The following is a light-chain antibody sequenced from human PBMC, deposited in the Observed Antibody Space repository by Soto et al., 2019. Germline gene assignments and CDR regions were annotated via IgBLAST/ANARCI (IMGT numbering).Light chain of an antibody. CDR2: GAS. CDR3: QQYGSSPPIT. J-gene: IGKJ5*01. Sequence: EIVLTQSPGTLSLSPGERATLSCRASQSVSSSYLAWYQQKPGQAPRLLIYGASSRATGIPDRFSGSGSGTDFTLTISRLEPEDFAVYYCQQYGSSPPITSGHGTRLEMK. CDR1: QSVSSSY. V-gene: IGKV3-20*01.